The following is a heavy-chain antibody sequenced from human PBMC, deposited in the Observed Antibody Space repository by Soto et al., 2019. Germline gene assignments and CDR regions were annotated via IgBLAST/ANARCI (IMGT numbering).Heavy chain of an antibody. D-gene: IGHD2-2*01. CDR3: ASGAIVVVPAAYYYYYGMDV. J-gene: IGHJ6*02. CDR2: ISAYNGNT. Sequence: ASVKVSCKASGYTFTSYGISWVRQAPGQGLEWMGWISAYNGNTNYAQKLQGRVTMTTDTSTSTAYMELRSLRSEDTAVYYCASGAIVVVPAAYYYYYGMDVWGQGTTDTVSS. CDR1: GYTFTSYG. V-gene: IGHV1-18*01.